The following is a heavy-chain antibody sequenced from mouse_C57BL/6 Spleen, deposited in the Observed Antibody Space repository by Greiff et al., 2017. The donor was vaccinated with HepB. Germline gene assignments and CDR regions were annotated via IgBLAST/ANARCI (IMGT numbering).Heavy chain of an antibody. J-gene: IGHJ2*01. CDR1: GYTFTSYW. CDR2: IDPSDSYT. CDR3: ARQYGSSSLYYFDY. D-gene: IGHD1-1*01. Sequence: VKLQQPGAELVKPGASVKLSCKASGYTFTSYWMQWVKQRPGQGLEWIGEIDPSDSYTNYNQKFKGKATLTVDTSSSTAYMQLSSLTSEDSAVYYCARQYGSSSLYYFDYWGEGTTLTVSS. V-gene: IGHV1-50*01.